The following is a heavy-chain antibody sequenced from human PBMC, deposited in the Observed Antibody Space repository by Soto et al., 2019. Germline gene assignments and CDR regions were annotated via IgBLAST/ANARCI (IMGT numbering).Heavy chain of an antibody. D-gene: IGHD3-9*01. CDR1: GYTFTSYA. V-gene: IGHV1-3*01. J-gene: IGHJ3*02. CDR3: AEDILTGSRAFDI. Sequence: ASVKVSCKASGYTFTSYAMHWVRQAPGQRLEWMGWINAGNGNTKYSQKFQGRVTITRHTSASTAYMELSSLRSEDTAVYYCAEDILTGSRAFDIWGQGTMVTVSS. CDR2: INAGNGNT.